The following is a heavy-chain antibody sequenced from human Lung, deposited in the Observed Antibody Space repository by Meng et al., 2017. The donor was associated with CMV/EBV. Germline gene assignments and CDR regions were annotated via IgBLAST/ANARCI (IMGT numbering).Heavy chain of an antibody. CDR3: ARDGLALTQQLVPYGMDV. CDR2: SNPNSGGT. D-gene: IGHD6-13*01. V-gene: IGHV1-2*02. J-gene: IGHJ6*02. Sequence: AXVXVSXXASGYTFTGYYMHWVRQAPGQGLEWMGWSNPNSGGTNYAQKFQGRVTMTRDTSISTAYMELSRVKSDDTAVYYCARDGLALTQQLVPYGMDVWGHGXTVTVSS. CDR1: GYTFTGYY.